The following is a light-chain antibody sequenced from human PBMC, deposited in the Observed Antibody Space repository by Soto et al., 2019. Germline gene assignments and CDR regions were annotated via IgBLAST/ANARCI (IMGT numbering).Light chain of an antibody. CDR1: QSVTSSY. V-gene: IGKV3-20*01. J-gene: IGKJ1*01. CDR3: QQYRTSHPWT. CDR2: GAS. Sequence: EIVLTQSPGTLSLSPGERATLSCRASQSVTSSYLAWYQQKPGQAPRHLIYGASSRATGIPDRFSGSGSGTDFAVTISRLEHEDFTVYYCQQYRTSHPWTFGQGTKVEIK.